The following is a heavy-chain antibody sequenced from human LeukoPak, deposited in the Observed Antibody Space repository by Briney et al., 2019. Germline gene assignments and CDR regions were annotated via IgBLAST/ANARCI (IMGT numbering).Heavy chain of an antibody. J-gene: IGHJ1*01. Sequence: GGSLRLSCAASGFTYSSYAMSWVRQAPGKGLEWVSGISGSGTSTDYADSVKGRFTTSRDSSKNTVFLQMNSLRAEDTAIYYCAKSLDRKSWFVFRHWGQGTLVTVSS. D-gene: IGHD3-10*01. CDR3: AKSLDRKSWFVFRH. CDR1: GFTYSSYA. V-gene: IGHV3-23*01. CDR2: ISGSGTST.